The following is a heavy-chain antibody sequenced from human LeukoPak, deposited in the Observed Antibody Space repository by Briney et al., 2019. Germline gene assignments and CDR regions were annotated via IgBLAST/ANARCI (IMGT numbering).Heavy chain of an antibody. CDR2: INHSGST. CDR3: ARVTITMVRGVISDPRFDY. J-gene: IGHJ4*02. D-gene: IGHD3-10*01. Sequence: SETLSLTCAVYGGSFSGYYWSWVRQPPGKGLEWIGEINHSGSTNYNPSLKSRVTISVDTSKNQFSLKLSSVTAADTAVYYCARVTITMVRGVISDPRFDYWGQGTLVTVSS. CDR1: GGSFSGYY. V-gene: IGHV4-34*01.